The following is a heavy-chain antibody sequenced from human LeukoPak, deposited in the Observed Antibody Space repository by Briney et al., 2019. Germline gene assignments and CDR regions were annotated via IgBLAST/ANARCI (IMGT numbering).Heavy chain of an antibody. D-gene: IGHD1-1*01. Sequence: SETLSLTCTVSGGSISSYYWSWIRQPPGKGLEWIGYIYYTGSTNYNPSLKSRVTISIDTSKNQFSLKLRSVTAADTAVYYCARIESDNWYDSRGYFDYWGQGTLVTVSS. V-gene: IGHV4-59*01. CDR1: GGSISSYY. CDR3: ARIESDNWYDSRGYFDY. CDR2: IYYTGST. J-gene: IGHJ4*02.